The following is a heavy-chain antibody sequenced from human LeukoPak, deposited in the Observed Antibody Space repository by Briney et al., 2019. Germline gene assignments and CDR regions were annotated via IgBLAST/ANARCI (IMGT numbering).Heavy chain of an antibody. D-gene: IGHD6-13*01. J-gene: IGHJ5*02. Sequence: ASVKVSCKASGYTFTSYDINWVRQATGQGLEWMGWMNPNSGNTGYAQKFQGRVTMTRNTSISTAYMELSSLRSEDTAVYYCARGPSGYSSSWYAYRENWFDPWGQGTLVTISS. CDR2: MNPNSGNT. V-gene: IGHV1-8*01. CDR3: ARGPSGYSSSWYAYRENWFDP. CDR1: GYTFTSYD.